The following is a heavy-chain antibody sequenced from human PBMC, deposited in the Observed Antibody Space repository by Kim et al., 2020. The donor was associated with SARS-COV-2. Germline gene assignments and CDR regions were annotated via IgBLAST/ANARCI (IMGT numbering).Heavy chain of an antibody. CDR1: GGSISSSSYY. J-gene: IGHJ5*02. CDR2: IYYSGST. V-gene: IGHV4-39*01. Sequence: SETLSLTCTVSGGSISSSSYYWGWIRQPPGKGLEWIGSIYYSGSTYYNPSLKSRVTISVDTSKNQFSLKLSSVTAADTAVYYCARHVEWLLLREGGNVFDPWGQGTLVTVSS. D-gene: IGHD3-22*01. CDR3: ARHVEWLLLREGGNVFDP.